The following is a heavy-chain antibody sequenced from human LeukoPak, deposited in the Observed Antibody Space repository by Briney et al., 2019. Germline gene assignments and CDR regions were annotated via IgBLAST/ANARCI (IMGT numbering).Heavy chain of an antibody. CDR3: AKASWVSSADAVL. CDR1: GFTFSSYA. Sequence: GGSLRLSCAASGFTFSSYAMSWVRQAPARGLEWVSSLRGDGETFYADSEKGRFTLSRDHSRNTVYLHLNNLRVEDTAVYYCAKASWVSSADAVLWGQGTVVTVS. CDR2: LRGDGET. J-gene: IGHJ4*02. V-gene: IGHV3-23*01. D-gene: IGHD6-13*01.